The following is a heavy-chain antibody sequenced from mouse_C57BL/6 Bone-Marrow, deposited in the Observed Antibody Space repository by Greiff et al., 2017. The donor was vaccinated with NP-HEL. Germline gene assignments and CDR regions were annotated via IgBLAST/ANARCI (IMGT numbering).Heavy chain of an antibody. V-gene: IGHV5-16*01. D-gene: IGHD2-4*01. J-gene: IGHJ4*01. Sequence: EVQRVESEGGLVPPGSSMKLSCTASGFTFSDYYMAWVRQVPEKGLEWVANINYDGSSTYYLDSLKSRFIISRDNAKNILYLQMRSLKSEDTATYYCAREGGLRRRTYAMDYWGQGTSVTVSS. CDR3: AREGGLRRRTYAMDY. CDR2: INYDGSST. CDR1: GFTFSDYY.